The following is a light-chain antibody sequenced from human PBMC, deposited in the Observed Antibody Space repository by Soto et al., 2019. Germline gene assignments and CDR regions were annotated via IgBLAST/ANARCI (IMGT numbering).Light chain of an antibody. CDR3: QQYDTLPLT. V-gene: IGKV3-20*01. CDR1: QSVRSSD. J-gene: IGKJ4*01. CDR2: GAS. Sequence: EIVLTQSPGTLSLSPGERATLSCRASQSVRSSDLAWYQQKRGRAPRLLMYGASSRATGIPDRFSGSGSGTDFTLTISRLEPEDFAVYYCQQYDTLPLTFGGGTKVEIK.